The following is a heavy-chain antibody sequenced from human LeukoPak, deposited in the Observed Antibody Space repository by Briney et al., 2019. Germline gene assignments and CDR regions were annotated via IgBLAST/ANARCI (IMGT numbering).Heavy chain of an antibody. V-gene: IGHV4-34*01. CDR3: ARGGGYDFWSGYFFSGSAFDI. J-gene: IGHJ3*02. CDR1: GGSFSGYY. CDR2: INHSGST. Sequence: SETLSLTCAVYGGSFSGYYWSWIRQPPGKGLEWLGEINHSGSTNYNPSLKSRVTISVDPSKNQFSLKLSSVTAADPAVYYCARGGGYDFWSGYFFSGSAFDIWGQGTMVTVSS. D-gene: IGHD3-3*01.